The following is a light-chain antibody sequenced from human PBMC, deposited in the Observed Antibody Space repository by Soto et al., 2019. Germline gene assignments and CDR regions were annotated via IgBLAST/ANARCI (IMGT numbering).Light chain of an antibody. V-gene: IGLV1-47*01. J-gene: IGLJ1*01. CDR2: RNN. CDR1: SSKIGSNY. CDR3: AAWDDSLSAFYV. Sequence: QSVLTHPPPASRSPRRGVTNSFSGSSSKIGSNYVYWYQQLPGTAPKLLIYRNNQRPSGVPDRFSGSKSGTSASLAISGLRSEDEADYYCAAWDDSLSAFYVFGTGTKVTVL.